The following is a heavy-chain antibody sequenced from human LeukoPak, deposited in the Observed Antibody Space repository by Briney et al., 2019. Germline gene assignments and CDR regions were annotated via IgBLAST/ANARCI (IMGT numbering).Heavy chain of an antibody. Sequence: SETLSLTCTVSGGSISSYYWSWIRQPPGKGLEWIGYIYYSGSTNYNPSLKSRVTISVDTSKNQFSLKLSSVTAADTAVYYCARGGVLRFLETLYYYGMDVWGQGTTVTVSS. V-gene: IGHV4-59*08. D-gene: IGHD3-3*01. CDR2: IYYSGST. J-gene: IGHJ6*02. CDR1: GGSISSYY. CDR3: ARGGVLRFLETLYYYGMDV.